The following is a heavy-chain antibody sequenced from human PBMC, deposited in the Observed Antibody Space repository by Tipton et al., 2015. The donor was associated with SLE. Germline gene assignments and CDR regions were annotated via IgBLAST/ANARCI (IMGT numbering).Heavy chain of an antibody. D-gene: IGHD6-19*01. CDR2: VFSSGTT. J-gene: IGHJ4*02. CDR1: SGSVSSGAYY. Sequence: TLSLTCTVSSGSVSSGAYYWSWIRQHPGKGLEWIGYVFSSGTTYYNPSLQGRLSISLDTSKNQLSLQLSSVTSADTAVYYCARVGFSSAWLNFDYWGLGTLVTVSS. CDR3: ARVGFSSAWLNFDY. V-gene: IGHV4-31*03.